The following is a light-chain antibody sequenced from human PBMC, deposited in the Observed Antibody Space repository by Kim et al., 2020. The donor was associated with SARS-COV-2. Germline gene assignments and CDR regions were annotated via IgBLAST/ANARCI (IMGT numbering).Light chain of an antibody. CDR3: QSYDSSNVV. V-gene: IGLV6-57*04. CDR1: SGSIASNY. J-gene: IGLJ2*01. Sequence: NFMLTQPHSVSESPGKTVTISCTRSSGSIASNYVQWYQQHPGSAPTTVIYEDNQRPSGVPDRFSGSIDSSSNSASLTISGLKTEDEADYYCQSYDSSNVVFGGGTQLTVL. CDR2: EDN.